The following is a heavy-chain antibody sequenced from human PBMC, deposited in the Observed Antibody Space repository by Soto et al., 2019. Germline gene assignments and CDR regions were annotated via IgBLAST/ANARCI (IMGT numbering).Heavy chain of an antibody. D-gene: IGHD6-13*01. CDR2: IYPGDSDT. J-gene: IGHJ3*02. CDR1: GYSFTSYW. CDR3: ARAFTRGIAAAEQDFEI. Sequence: GESLKISCKGSGYSFTSYWIGWVRQMPGKGLEWMGIIYPGDSDTRYSPSFQGQVTISADKSISTAYLQWSSLKASDTAMYYCARAFTRGIAAAEQDFEIWGQGTMVTVSS. V-gene: IGHV5-51*01.